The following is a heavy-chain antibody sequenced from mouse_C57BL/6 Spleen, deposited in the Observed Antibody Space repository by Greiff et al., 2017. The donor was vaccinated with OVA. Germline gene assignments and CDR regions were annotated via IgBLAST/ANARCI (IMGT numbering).Heavy chain of an antibody. CDR1: GYTFTNYW. J-gene: IGHJ4*01. CDR3: ARGRGNYAMDY. V-gene: IGHV1-63*01. D-gene: IGHD1-1*02. CDR2: IYPGGGYT. Sequence: VKLMESGAELVRPGTSVKMSCKASGYTFTNYWIGWAKQRPGHGLEWIGDIYPGGGYTNYNEKFKGKATLTADKSSSTAYMQFSSLTSEDSAIYYCARGRGNYAMDYWGQGTSVTVSS.